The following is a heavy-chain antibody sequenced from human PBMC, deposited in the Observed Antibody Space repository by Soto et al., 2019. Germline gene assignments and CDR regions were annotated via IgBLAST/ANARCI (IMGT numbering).Heavy chain of an antibody. CDR3: ARDNIGYGPAFDY. J-gene: IGHJ4*02. D-gene: IGHD5-12*01. CDR2: ITDSGSNT. V-gene: IGHV3-23*01. Sequence: PGGSLRLSCAASGFTFNNYAMGWVRQAPGKGLEWVSTITDSGSNTYYLESVKGRFTISRDNSKNTLYLQMNSLKTDVTCLYYCARDNIGYGPAFDYWGQGTLVTVSS. CDR1: GFTFNNYA.